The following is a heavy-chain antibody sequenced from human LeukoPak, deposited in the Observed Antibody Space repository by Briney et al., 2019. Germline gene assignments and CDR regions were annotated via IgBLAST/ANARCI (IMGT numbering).Heavy chain of an antibody. J-gene: IGHJ6*04. Sequence: PSQTLSLTCIVSGGSISSGDYYWSWIRQPPGKVLEWIGYTYYSGSTYYNPSLKSRVTISVDTSKNQFSLKLSSVTAADTAVYYCARDARGMIVVVPAAAPHYGMDVWGKGTTVTVSS. CDR2: TYYSGST. CDR1: GGSISSGDYY. V-gene: IGHV4-30-4*01. D-gene: IGHD2-2*01. CDR3: ARDARGMIVVVPAAAPHYGMDV.